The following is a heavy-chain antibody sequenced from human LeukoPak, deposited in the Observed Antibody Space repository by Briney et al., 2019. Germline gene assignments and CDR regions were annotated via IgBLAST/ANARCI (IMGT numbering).Heavy chain of an antibody. V-gene: IGHV3-11*04. J-gene: IGHJ6*03. CDR1: GFTFSDYY. Sequence: GGPLRLSCAASGFTFSDYYMSWIRQAPGEGLEWVSYISSSGSTIYYADSVKGRFTISRDNAKNSLYLQMNSLRAEDTAVYYCAGEGQWLDSYYYYYMDVWGKGTTVTVSS. CDR2: ISSSGSTI. CDR3: AGEGQWLDSYYYYYMDV. D-gene: IGHD6-19*01.